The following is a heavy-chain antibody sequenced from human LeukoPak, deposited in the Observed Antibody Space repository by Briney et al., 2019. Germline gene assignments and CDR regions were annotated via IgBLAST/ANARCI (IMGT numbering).Heavy chain of an antibody. V-gene: IGHV4-31*03. J-gene: IGHJ4*02. Sequence: NPSETLSLTCTVSGGSISSGGYYGSWIRQHPGKGLEWIGYIYYSGSTYYNPSLKSRVTISIDTSKNQFSLKLSSVTAADTAVYYCARAGYDSSGYSTYYFDYWGQGTLVTVSS. CDR3: ARAGYDSSGYSTYYFDY. CDR2: IYYSGST. CDR1: GGSISSGGYY. D-gene: IGHD3-22*01.